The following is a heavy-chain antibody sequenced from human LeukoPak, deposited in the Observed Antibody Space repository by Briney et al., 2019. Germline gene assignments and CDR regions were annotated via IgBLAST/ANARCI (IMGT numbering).Heavy chain of an antibody. CDR1: GFTFSGYW. J-gene: IGHJ4*02. V-gene: IGHV3-7*01. Sequence: GGSLRLSCAASGFTFSGYWMSWVRQAPGKGLEWVANIKQDGSEKYYVDSVKGRFTISRDNAKNSLYLQMNSLRADDTAVYYCVRDLYRIVVVPHYFDYWGQGTLVTVSS. CDR3: VRDLYRIVVVPHYFDY. CDR2: IKQDGSEK. D-gene: IGHD3-22*01.